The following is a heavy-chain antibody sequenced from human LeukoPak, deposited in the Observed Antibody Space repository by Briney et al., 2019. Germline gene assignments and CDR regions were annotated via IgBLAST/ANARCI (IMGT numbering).Heavy chain of an antibody. Sequence: GGSLRLSCAASGFIFDDYAMHWVRQAPGKGLEWVSGISWNSGSIGYADSVKGRFTISGDNAKNSLYLQMNSLRAEDTALYYCAKGRQNAIAAPGGDYWGQGTLV. D-gene: IGHD6-25*01. V-gene: IGHV3-9*01. CDR1: GFIFDDYA. CDR3: AKGRQNAIAAPGGDY. J-gene: IGHJ4*02. CDR2: ISWNSGSI.